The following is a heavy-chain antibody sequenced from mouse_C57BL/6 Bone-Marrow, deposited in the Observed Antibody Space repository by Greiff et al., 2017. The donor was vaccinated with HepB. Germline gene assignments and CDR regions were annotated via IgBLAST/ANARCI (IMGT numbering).Heavy chain of an antibody. CDR3: ARSELTGYAMDY. D-gene: IGHD4-1*01. V-gene: IGHV1-64*01. J-gene: IGHJ4*01. Sequence: VQLQQPGAELVKPGASVKLSCKASGYTFTSYWMHWVKQRPGQGLEWIGMIHPNSGSTNYNEKFKSKATLTVDKSSRTAYMQLSSLTSEDSAVYYCARSELTGYAMDYWGQGTSVTVSS. CDR2: IHPNSGST. CDR1: GYTFTSYW.